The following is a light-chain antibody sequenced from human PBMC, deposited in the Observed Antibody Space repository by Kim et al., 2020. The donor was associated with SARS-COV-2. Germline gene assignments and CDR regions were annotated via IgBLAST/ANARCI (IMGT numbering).Light chain of an antibody. J-gene: IGLJ2*01. CDR1: SSNIGSNY. Sequence: GQVVTISCSGSSSNIGSNYVYWYQQLPGTAPKLLIYRNNQRPSGVPDRFSGSKSGTSASLAISGLRSEDEADYYCAAWDDSLSGPLFGGGTQLTVL. CDR3: AAWDDSLSGPL. CDR2: RNN. V-gene: IGLV1-47*01.